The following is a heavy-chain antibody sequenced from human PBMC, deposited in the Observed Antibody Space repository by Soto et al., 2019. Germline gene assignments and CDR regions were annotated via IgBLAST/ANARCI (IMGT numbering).Heavy chain of an antibody. V-gene: IGHV3-30-3*01. CDR1: GITFSSYA. CDR2: ISYDGGNK. CDR3: AREDEQQLVAMEYYYYGMDV. J-gene: IGHJ6*02. D-gene: IGHD6-13*01. Sequence: GGSLRLSCAASGITFSSYAMHWVRQAPGKGLEWVAVISYDGGNKYYADSVKGRFTISRDNSKNTLYLQMNSLRAEDTAVYYCAREDEQQLVAMEYYYYGMDVWGQGTTVTVSS.